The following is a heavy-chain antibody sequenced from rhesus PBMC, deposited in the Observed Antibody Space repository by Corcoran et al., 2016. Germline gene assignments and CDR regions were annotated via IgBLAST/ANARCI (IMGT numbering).Heavy chain of an antibody. CDR3: ASGSSYVHDWYFDL. V-gene: IGHV1S2*01. Sequence: QVQLVQSGAEVKKPGSSVKVSCKASGYTFTDYYMHWVRQAPRQELEWMGWINPYNGNTKYAQKFQGRGTMTRDTSTSTAYMELSSLRSEDTAVYYCASGSSYVHDWYFDLWGPGTPITISS. D-gene: IGHD4-29*01. CDR2: INPYNGNT. CDR1: GYTFTDYY. J-gene: IGHJ2*01.